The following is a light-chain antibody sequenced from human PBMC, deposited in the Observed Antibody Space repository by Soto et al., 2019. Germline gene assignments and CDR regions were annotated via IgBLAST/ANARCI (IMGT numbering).Light chain of an antibody. J-gene: IGLJ2*01. CDR1: SSNIGNNY. CDR3: ATYTTSGTQV. CDR2: DVS. Sequence: QSVLTQPPSASGTPGQRVTISCSGSSSNIGNNYVSWYQKYPGKAPKLMISDVSIRPSGVSPRFSASKSGNTASLTVSGLQAEDEADYYCATYTTSGTQVFGGGTKVTVL. V-gene: IGLV2-14*01.